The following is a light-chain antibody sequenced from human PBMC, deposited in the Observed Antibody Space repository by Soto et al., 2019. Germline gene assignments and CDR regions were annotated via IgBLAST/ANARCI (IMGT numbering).Light chain of an antibody. Sequence: IVMTQSPATLSVSPGEGVTLSCRASENVGTNLAWYQQKPGQAPRLLIYGSSTRATGIPATFSGSGSGTAFTLTISRLQSEEYAIYYCQQYNNWGLSFGGGTKVEIK. V-gene: IGKV3D-15*01. CDR1: ENVGTN. J-gene: IGKJ4*01. CDR2: GSS. CDR3: QQYNNWGLS.